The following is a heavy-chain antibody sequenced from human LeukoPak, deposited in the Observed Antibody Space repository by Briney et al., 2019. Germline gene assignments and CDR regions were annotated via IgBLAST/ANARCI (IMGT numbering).Heavy chain of an antibody. CDR1: GGSISSSSYY. J-gene: IGHJ4*02. V-gene: IGHV4-39*01. Sequence: PSETLSLTCTVSGGSISSSSYYWGWLRRPPGKGLEWIGSIYYSGSTYYNPSLKSRLTISVDTSKNQFSLKLSSVTAADTAVYYCAVSSITMVRGVIITHYFDYWGQGTLVTVSS. CDR3: AVSSITMVRGVIITHYFDY. D-gene: IGHD3-10*01. CDR2: IYYSGST.